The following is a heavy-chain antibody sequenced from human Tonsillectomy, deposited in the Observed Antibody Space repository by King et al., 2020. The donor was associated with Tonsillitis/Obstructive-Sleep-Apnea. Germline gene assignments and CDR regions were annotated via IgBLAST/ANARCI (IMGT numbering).Heavy chain of an antibody. J-gene: IGHJ3*01. V-gene: IGHV3-7*03. CDR3: AREAPIRGGLYGFDV. D-gene: IGHD3-10*01. CDR1: GFTISNYW. CDR2: TKQDGSEK. Sequence: VQLVESGGGLVQPGGSLRLSCAASGFTISNYWMSWVRQAPGKGLEWVANTKQDGSEKHYVDSVKGRFTISRDNAKNSLYLQMNSLRAEDTAVYYCAREAPIRGGLYGFDVWGQGTMVAVSS.